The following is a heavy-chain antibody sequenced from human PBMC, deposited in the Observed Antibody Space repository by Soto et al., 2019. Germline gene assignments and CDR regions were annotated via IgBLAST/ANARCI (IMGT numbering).Heavy chain of an antibody. J-gene: IGHJ6*02. V-gene: IGHV3-30*03. CDR1: GFAFGSHG. CDR2: ISHDGQNQ. D-gene: IGHD2-2*01. Sequence: VQLVESGGGVVPPGRSLKLSCIASGFAFGSHGMHWVRQVSCKGLEWVAVISHDGQNQYYRESVKGRFTISRDNSKNSLFLEVHSLRVEDTAVYYCARERADIVVAPVATSGMDVWGQGTAVTVSS. CDR3: ARERADIVVAPVATSGMDV.